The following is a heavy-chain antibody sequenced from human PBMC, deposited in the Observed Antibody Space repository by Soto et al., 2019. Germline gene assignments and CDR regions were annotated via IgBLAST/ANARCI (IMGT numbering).Heavy chain of an antibody. CDR1: GFTVSSNY. CDR3: ASNGSGISFGY. D-gene: IGHD3-10*01. Sequence: GGSLRLSCAASGFTVSSNYMSWVRQAPGKGLEWVSVIYSGGSTSSADSVKGRFTISRDISKNTPYLQMNSLRAEDTAVYYCASNGSGISFGYWGQGTLVTVSS. CDR2: IYSGGST. V-gene: IGHV3-53*01. J-gene: IGHJ4*02.